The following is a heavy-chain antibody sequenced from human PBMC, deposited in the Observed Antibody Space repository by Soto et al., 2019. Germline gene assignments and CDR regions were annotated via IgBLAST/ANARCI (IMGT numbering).Heavy chain of an antibody. D-gene: IGHD3-9*01. CDR1: GGTFSSYA. J-gene: IGHJ6*02. CDR3: ARVGEDDILTKAYYYYYYGMDV. V-gene: IGHV1-69*01. Sequence: QVQLVQSGAEVKKPGCSVKVSCKASGGTFSSYAISWVRQAPGQGLEWMGGIIPIFGTANYAQKFQGRVTITADESTSTAYMELSSLRSEDTAVYYCARVGEDDILTKAYYYYYYGMDVWGQGTTVTVSS. CDR2: IIPIFGTA.